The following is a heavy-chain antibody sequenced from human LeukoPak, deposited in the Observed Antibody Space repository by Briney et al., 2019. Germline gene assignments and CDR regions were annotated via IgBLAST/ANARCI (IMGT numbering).Heavy chain of an antibody. J-gene: IGHJ5*02. V-gene: IGHV3-30*02. CDR3: AKENWFDP. CDR1: GFTFSSYG. Sequence: GGSLRLSCAASGFTFSSYGMHWVRQAPGKGLEWVAFIRYDGSNKYYADSVKGRFPISRDNSKNTLYLKMNSLRAEDTAVYYCAKENWFDPWGQGTLVTVSS. CDR2: IRYDGSNK.